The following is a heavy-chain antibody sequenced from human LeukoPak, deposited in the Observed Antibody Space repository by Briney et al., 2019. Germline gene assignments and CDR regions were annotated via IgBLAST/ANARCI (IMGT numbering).Heavy chain of an antibody. CDR1: RITVSSNH. V-gene: IGHV3-66*01. CDR2: IDSGGST. D-gene: IGHD3-9*01. CDR3: ARVFTYYDILTGFYYYYGMDV. Sequence: GGSLRLSCAASRITVSSNHMSWVREAPGKGLEGVSVIDSGGSTYYADSVKGRFTISRDNSKNTLYLQVNSLRAEDTAVYYCARVFTYYDILTGFYYYYGMDVWGQGTTVTVSS. J-gene: IGHJ6*02.